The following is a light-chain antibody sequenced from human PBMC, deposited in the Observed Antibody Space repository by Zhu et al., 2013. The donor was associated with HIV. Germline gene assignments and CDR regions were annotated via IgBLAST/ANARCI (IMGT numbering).Light chain of an antibody. CDR1: KLGDKY. J-gene: IGLJ2*01. CDR3: QAWDTGTV. CDR2: QDT. Sequence: SYELTQAPSVSVSPGQTASITCSGEKLGDKYACWYQQKPGQSPVLVIYQDTKRPSGIPERFSGSTFGNTATLTISGTQALDEADYYCQAWDTGTVFGGGTKLTVL. V-gene: IGLV3-1*01.